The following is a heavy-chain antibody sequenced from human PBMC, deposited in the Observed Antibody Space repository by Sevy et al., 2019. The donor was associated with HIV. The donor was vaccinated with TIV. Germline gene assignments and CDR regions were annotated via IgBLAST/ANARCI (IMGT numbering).Heavy chain of an antibody. CDR2: ISGSGGST. CDR1: GFTFSTYA. Sequence: GGSLRLSCAASGFTFSTYAMSWVRQAPGKGLEWVSAISGSGGSTYYAESMEGRFIISRDKSKNTLYLQMNSLRAEDTAVYYCAKGDSTFYGLDVWGQGTTVTVSS. V-gene: IGHV3-23*01. CDR3: AKGDSTFYGLDV. D-gene: IGHD6-13*01. J-gene: IGHJ6*02.